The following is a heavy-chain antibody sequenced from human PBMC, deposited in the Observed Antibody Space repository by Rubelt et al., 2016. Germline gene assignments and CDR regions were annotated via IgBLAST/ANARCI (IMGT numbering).Heavy chain of an antibody. Sequence: QVQLQQWGAGLLKPSETLSLTCAVYGGVFSDHYWSWIRQPPGKGLQWIGEIHYSGSTNYSPSLKSRVTISVDTYRNQFSRKLNPVTAPGTAVYYWAGGDVWSGYYGRYGMDVGGQGTTVTVSS. V-gene: IGHV4-34*01. CDR3: AGGDVWSGYYGRYGMDV. J-gene: IGHJ6*02. CDR1: GGVFSDHY. D-gene: IGHD3-3*01. CDR2: IHYSGST.